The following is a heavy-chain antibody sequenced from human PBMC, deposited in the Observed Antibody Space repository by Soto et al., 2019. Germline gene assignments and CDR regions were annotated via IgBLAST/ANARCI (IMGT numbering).Heavy chain of an antibody. Sequence: SGPTLVNPTQTLTLTCTFSGFSLRTTGEGVGWIRQPPGKALEWLALIYWDGDKRYSPSLKSRLTITKDTSKKQVVLTMTNVDPADTATYYCARYGNRGPDFYYGMDVWGRGTTVTAP. CDR3: ARYGNRGPDFYYGMDV. CDR2: IYWDGDK. CDR1: GFSLRTTGEG. D-gene: IGHD3-10*01. V-gene: IGHV2-5*02. J-gene: IGHJ6*02.